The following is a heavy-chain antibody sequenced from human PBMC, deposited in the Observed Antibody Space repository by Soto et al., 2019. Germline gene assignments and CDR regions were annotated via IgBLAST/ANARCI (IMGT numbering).Heavy chain of an antibody. CDR1: GFSLSTNGVG. CDR3: AHAQVYYYGSGSYYHYFDY. CDR2: IYWDDDK. D-gene: IGHD3-10*01. V-gene: IGHV2-5*02. Sequence: QITLKESGPALVKPTQTLTLTCTFSGFSLSTNGVGVGWIRQPPGKALEWLGLIYWDDDKRYSPSLKSRLTFTKYTSKNQVVLTMTNMDPVDTATYSCAHAQVYYYGSGSYYHYFDYWGQGTLVTVSS. J-gene: IGHJ4*02.